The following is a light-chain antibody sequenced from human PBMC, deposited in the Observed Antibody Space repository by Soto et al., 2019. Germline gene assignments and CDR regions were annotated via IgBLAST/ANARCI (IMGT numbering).Light chain of an antibody. V-gene: IGKV1-9*01. Sequence: DIQLTQSPSFLSASVGDRVTITCRASQGISSDLAWYQQNPGKAPKLLIYAASTLQNGVPSTFSGSGSGTEFTLTISRLEPEDFAVYYCQQYGSSPTFGPGTKVDIK. CDR3: QQYGSSPT. CDR2: AAS. CDR1: QGISSD. J-gene: IGKJ3*01.